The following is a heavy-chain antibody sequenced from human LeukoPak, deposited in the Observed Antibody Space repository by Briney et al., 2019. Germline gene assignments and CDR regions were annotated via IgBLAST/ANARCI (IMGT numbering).Heavy chain of an antibody. J-gene: IGHJ6*03. CDR1: GFTFSHYG. V-gene: IGHV3-30*04. CDR2: ISSDGVEK. D-gene: IGHD3-9*01. CDR3: AREGHYDILTGYSPVEYYFYYMDV. Sequence: PGGSLSLSCEASGFTFSHYGIHWVRQTPGKGLEWVAAISSDGVEKHYADSVKGRFTISRDNSKSTLYLQMNSLRAEDTVLYYCAREGHYDILTGYSPVEYYFYYMDVWGKGTPVTVSS.